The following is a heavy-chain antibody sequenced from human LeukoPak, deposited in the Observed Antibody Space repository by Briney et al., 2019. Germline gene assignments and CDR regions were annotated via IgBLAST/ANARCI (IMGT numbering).Heavy chain of an antibody. J-gene: IGHJ4*02. CDR3: AKDRVALY. CDR2: LYYSENT. V-gene: IGHV4-59*01. CDR1: GDSISRDY. Sequence: SSETLSLTCNVSGDSISRDYWSWIRQPPGRGPEWIGYLYYSENTKYNPSLKSRVTISADTSKNQFSLRLTSVTAADTAIYYCAKDRVALYWGQGILVTVSS.